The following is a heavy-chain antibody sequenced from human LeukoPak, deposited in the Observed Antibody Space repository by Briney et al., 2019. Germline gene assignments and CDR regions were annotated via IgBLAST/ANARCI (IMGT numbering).Heavy chain of an antibody. D-gene: IGHD3-22*01. CDR2: IYYSGST. CDR3: ASQYDSSGYWPYFDY. V-gene: IGHV4-39*01. J-gene: IGHJ4*02. CDR1: GGSISSSSYY. Sequence: PSETLSLTCTVSGGSISSSSYYWGWIRQPPGKGLEWIGSIYYSGSTYYNPSLKSRVTISVDTSKNQFSLKLSSVTAADTAVYYCASQYDSSGYWPYFDYWGQGTLVTVSS.